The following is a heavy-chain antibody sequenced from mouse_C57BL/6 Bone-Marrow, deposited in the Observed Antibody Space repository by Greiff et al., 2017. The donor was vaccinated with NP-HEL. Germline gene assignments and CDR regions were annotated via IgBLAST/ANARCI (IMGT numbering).Heavy chain of an antibody. CDR2: IDPSDSYT. CDR1: GYTFTSYW. Sequence: QVQLKQPGAELVMPGASVKLSCKASGYTFTSYWMHWVKQRPGQGLEWIGEIDPSDSYTNYNQKFKGKSTLTVDKSSSTAYMQLSSLTSEDSAVYYCARRRYYGSSYVWYYFDYWGQGTTLTVSS. CDR3: ARRRYYGSSYVWYYFDY. V-gene: IGHV1-69*01. J-gene: IGHJ2*01. D-gene: IGHD1-1*01.